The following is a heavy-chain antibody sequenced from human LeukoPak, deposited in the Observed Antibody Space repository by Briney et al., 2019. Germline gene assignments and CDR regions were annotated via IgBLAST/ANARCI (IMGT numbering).Heavy chain of an antibody. Sequence: SETLSLTCAVYGGSFSGYYWSWIRQPPGKGLEWIGEINHSGSTNYNPSLKSRVTISVDTSKNQFSLKLSSVTAADTAVYYWARGRRTGTTSRLGVNDVFDIGAKGTMVTVSS. CDR2: INHSGST. D-gene: IGHD1-1*01. CDR1: GGSFSGYY. J-gene: IGHJ3*02. V-gene: IGHV4-34*01. CDR3: ARGRRTGTTSRLGVNDVFDI.